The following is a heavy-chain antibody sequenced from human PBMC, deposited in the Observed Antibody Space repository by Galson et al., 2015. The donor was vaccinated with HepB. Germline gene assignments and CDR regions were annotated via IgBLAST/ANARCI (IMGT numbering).Heavy chain of an antibody. CDR1: GFTFSSYA. Sequence: SLRLSCAASGFTFSSYAMHWVRQAPGKGLEWVSGISWNSGSIGYADSVKGRFTISRDNAKNSLYLQMNSLRAEDTALYYCAKERTGGIRFLEWSFDYWGQETLVTVSS. CDR2: ISWNSGSI. CDR3: AKERTGGIRFLEWSFDY. V-gene: IGHV3-9*01. J-gene: IGHJ4*02. D-gene: IGHD3-3*01.